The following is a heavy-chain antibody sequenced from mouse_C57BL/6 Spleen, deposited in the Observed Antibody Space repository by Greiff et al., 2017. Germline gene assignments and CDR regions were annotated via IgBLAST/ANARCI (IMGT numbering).Heavy chain of an antibody. V-gene: IGHV1-81*01. CDR2: IYPRSGNT. CDR3: AICAHYYGSSYPYVDY. CDR1: GYTFTSYG. D-gene: IGHD1-1*01. Sequence: VQLQQSGAELARPGASVKLSCKASGYTFTSYGISWVKQRTGKGLEWIGEIYPRSGNTYYNEKFKGKATLTADKSSSTAYMDLRSLTSEDSAVYFCAICAHYYGSSYPYVDYWGQGTTLTVSS. J-gene: IGHJ2*01.